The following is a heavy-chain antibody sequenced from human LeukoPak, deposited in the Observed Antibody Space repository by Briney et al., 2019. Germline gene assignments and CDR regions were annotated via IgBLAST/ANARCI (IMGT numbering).Heavy chain of an antibody. Sequence: GGSLRLSCAASGFTFDDYAMHWVRQAPGKGLEWVSGISWNSGSIGYADSVKGRFTISRDNAKNSLYLQMNSLRAEDTAVYYCAHYSSSRDYWGQGTLVTDSS. CDR3: AHYSSSRDY. CDR1: GFTFDDYA. D-gene: IGHD6-13*01. CDR2: ISWNSGSI. V-gene: IGHV3-9*01. J-gene: IGHJ4*02.